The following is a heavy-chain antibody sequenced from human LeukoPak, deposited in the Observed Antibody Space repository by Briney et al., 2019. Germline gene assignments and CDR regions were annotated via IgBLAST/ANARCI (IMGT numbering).Heavy chain of an antibody. CDR1: AFKFRTYA. J-gene: IGHJ4*02. Sequence: GRSLRASRVRSAFKFRTYATSSVRQPAGNWLEWVSSIGTDGTTHYPDSLKGRFTISRDNSKNTLYLQMNSLRAEYTAVYYCAKDHHIVATGGGVGDTAMGNEPFDYWGEGTLVTVSS. V-gene: IGHV3-23*01. CDR2: IGTDGTT. D-gene: IGHD5-18*01. CDR3: AKDHHIVATGGGVGDTAMGNEPFDY.